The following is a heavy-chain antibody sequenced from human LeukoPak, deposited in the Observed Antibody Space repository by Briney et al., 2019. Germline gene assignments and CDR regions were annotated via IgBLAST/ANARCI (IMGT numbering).Heavy chain of an antibody. CDR3: AGAAPPPENFDY. CDR2: IYHSGST. CDR1: GGSISSGGYY. J-gene: IGHJ4*02. D-gene: IGHD1-14*01. Sequence: SETLSLTCTVSGGSISSGGYYWSWIRQPPGKGLEWIGYIYHSGSTYCNPSLKSRVTISVDRSKNQFSLKLSSVTAADTAVYYCAGAAPPPENFDYWGQGTLVTVSS. V-gene: IGHV4-30-2*01.